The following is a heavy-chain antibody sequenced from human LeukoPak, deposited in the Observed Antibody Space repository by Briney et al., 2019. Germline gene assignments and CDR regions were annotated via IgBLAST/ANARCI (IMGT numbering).Heavy chain of an antibody. CDR2: INHSGST. CDR1: GGSFSGYY. Sequence: SETLSLTCAVYGGSFSGYYWSWIRQPPGKGLEWIGEINHSGSTNYNPSLKSRVTISVDTSKNQFSLKLSSVTAADTAVYYCARISRSNWGYYYYYGVDVWGQGTTVTVSS. D-gene: IGHD2/OR15-2a*01. CDR3: ARISRSNWGYYYYYGVDV. J-gene: IGHJ6*02. V-gene: IGHV4-34*01.